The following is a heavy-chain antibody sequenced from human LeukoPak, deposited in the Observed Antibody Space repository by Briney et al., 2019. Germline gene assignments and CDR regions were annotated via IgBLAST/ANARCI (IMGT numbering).Heavy chain of an antibody. Sequence: GGSLRLSCAASGFTFSSYAMSWVRQAPGKGLEWVSAISGSGGSTYYADSVKGRFTISRDNSKNTLYLQMNSLRAEDTAVYYCAKGSKYSSSFTSYMDVWGKGTTVTVSS. V-gene: IGHV3-23*01. J-gene: IGHJ6*03. CDR2: ISGSGGST. CDR1: GFTFSSYA. D-gene: IGHD6-6*01. CDR3: AKGSKYSSSFTSYMDV.